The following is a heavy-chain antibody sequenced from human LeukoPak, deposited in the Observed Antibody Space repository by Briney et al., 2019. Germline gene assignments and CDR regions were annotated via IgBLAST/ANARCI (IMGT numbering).Heavy chain of an antibody. D-gene: IGHD1-26*01. V-gene: IGHV3-23*01. CDR2: ISESGSGT. CDR3: AKDFDGGAFGY. Sequence: GGSLRLSCAVSGLTFSRYAMSWVRQAPGKGLEWVSAISESGSGTYYADSVKGRFTISRDNSKDTLSLQMNSLRAEDTAVYYCAKDFDGGAFGYWGQGTLVTVSS. CDR1: GLTFSRYA. J-gene: IGHJ4*02.